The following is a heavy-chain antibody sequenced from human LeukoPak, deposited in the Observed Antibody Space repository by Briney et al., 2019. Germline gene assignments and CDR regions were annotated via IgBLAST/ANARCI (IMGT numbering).Heavy chain of an antibody. D-gene: IGHD2-2*03. CDR2: IYYSGST. Sequence: PGGSLRLSCAASGFTFTSYAMNWVRQPPGKGLEWIGSIYYSGSTYYNPSLKSRVTLFVDTSKNHFSLKLNSVTAADTAVYYCAGICIGYCSSTRWGQGTLVIVSS. V-gene: IGHV4-39*02. J-gene: IGHJ4*02. CDR1: GFTFTSYA. CDR3: AGICIGYCSSTR.